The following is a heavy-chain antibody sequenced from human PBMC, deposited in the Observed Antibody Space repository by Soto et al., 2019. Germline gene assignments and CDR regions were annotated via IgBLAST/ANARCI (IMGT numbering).Heavy chain of an antibody. V-gene: IGHV3-11*01. D-gene: IGHD3-16*01. CDR2: ISGSGRTI. Sequence: QVQLVESGGGLVKPGGSLRLSCAASGIVFSDYMSWVRQAPGKGLEWLSYISGSGRTIYSADSVKGRFTISRDNATNSLYLPLNNVRTDDTAVYYCARLPFPWGWFDPWGQGTLVTVSS. J-gene: IGHJ5*02. CDR1: GIVFSDY. CDR3: ARLPFPWGWFDP.